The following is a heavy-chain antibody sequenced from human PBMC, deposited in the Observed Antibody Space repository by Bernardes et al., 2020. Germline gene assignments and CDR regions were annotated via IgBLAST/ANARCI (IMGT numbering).Heavy chain of an antibody. J-gene: IGHJ1*01. Sequence: GSLRLSCAASGFTFSDYYISWIRQVPGKGLEWVSYISSSGDTIFYADSVKGRFTISRDNAKNSVYLQMDSLRAEDTAVYYCARDRPRLQHWGQGTLVTVSS. CDR1: GFTFSDYY. V-gene: IGHV3-11*01. CDR2: ISSSGDTI. CDR3: ARDRPRLQH.